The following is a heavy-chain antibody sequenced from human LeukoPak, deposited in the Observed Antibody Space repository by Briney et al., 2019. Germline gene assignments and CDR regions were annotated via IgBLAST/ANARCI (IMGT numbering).Heavy chain of an antibody. D-gene: IGHD1-26*01. CDR2: IRYDASEK. V-gene: IGHV3-33*01. Sequence: PGGSLRLSCAASGFTFSSYGMHWVRQAPGKGLEWVADIRYDASEKYYADSVKGRFTISRDNSKNTLYLQMNSLRADDTSVYYCARDLDSSSYAELDYWGQGTLVTVSS. CDR1: GFTFSSYG. CDR3: ARDLDSSSYAELDY. J-gene: IGHJ4*02.